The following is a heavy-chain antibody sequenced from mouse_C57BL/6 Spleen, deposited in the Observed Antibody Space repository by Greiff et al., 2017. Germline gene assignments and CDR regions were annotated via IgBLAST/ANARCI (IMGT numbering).Heavy chain of an antibody. J-gene: IGHJ2*01. CDR1: GFTFSDYG. CDR2: ISTGSSTI. CDR3: ARKGYYSNYYFDY. Sequence: EVQVVESGGGLVKPGGSLKLSCAASGFTFSDYGMHWVRQAPEKGLEWVAYISTGSSTIYSADTVKGRFTISRDNAKNTLFLQMTRLRSEDTAMYYCARKGYYSNYYFDYWGQGTTLTVSS. D-gene: IGHD2-5*01. V-gene: IGHV5-17*01.